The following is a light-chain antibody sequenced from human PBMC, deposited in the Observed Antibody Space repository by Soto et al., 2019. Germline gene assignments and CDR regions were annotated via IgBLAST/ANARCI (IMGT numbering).Light chain of an antibody. Sequence: QSALTQPASVSGSPGQSITISCTGTSSDIGTYNHVSWYQQLPGKAPKLMIHDVSNRPSGVSDRFSGSKSGNTASLTISGLQAEDEADYYCCSCTTSYTYVFGSGTKVTVL. CDR3: CSCTTSYTYV. V-gene: IGLV2-14*03. J-gene: IGLJ1*01. CDR1: SSDIGTYNH. CDR2: DVS.